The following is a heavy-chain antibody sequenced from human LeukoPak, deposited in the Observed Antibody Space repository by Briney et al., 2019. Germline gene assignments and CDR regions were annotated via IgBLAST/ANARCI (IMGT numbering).Heavy chain of an antibody. CDR3: TNNYYDSSGSLSY. J-gene: IGHJ4*02. CDR2: IKSKTEGGTA. D-gene: IGHD3-22*01. V-gene: IGHV3-15*01. CDR1: GCTFSNAW. Sequence: PGGSLRLSCAASGCTFSNAWMNWVRQAPGKGLECVGRIKSKTEGGTADYAAPVKGRFTISRDDSKNTLYLRMNNLTTEDTAVYFCTNNYYDSSGSLSYWGQGTLVTVS.